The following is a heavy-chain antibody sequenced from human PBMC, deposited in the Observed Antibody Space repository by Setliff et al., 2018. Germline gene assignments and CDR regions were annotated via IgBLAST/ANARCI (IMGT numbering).Heavy chain of an antibody. CDR1: GLTFSSYA. CDR3: AKDPNGDYVGAFDS. CDR2: IRGSGGST. Sequence: PGGSLRLSCVASGLTFSSYAMTWVRQAPGKGLEWLPAIRGSGGSTLYADSVKGRFTISRDNSQNTLYLQMNSLRVEDTAVYYCAKDPNGDYVGAFDSWGHGTLVTVSS. J-gene: IGHJ5*01. D-gene: IGHD4-17*01. V-gene: IGHV3-23*01.